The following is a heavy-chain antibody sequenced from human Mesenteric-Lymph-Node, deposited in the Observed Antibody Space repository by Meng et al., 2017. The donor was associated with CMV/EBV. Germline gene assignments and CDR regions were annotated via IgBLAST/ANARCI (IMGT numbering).Heavy chain of an antibody. CDR3: ARILRHSTYNYYYYGTDV. J-gene: IGHJ6*02. Sequence: SETLSLTCALYGGSFSDYFWNWIRQPPGKGLEWIGEINHSGTTTYNPSLKSRVTMSLDTSTNHFSLQLSSVTAADTAVYYCARILRHSTYNYYYYGTDVWGQGTTVTVSS. V-gene: IGHV4-34*01. CDR1: GGSFSDYF. CDR2: INHSGTT. D-gene: IGHD2-21*01.